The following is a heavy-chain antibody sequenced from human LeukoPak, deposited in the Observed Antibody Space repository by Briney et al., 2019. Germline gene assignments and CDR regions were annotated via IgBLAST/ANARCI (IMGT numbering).Heavy chain of an antibody. Sequence: PGGSLRLSCAASGFTFSTYGMSWVRQAPGKGLEWVSAISGSGGSTYYADSVKGRFTISRDNSKNTLYLQMNSLRAEDTAVYYCAKCPFDWLLGYYYYYYMDVWSKGTTVTISS. CDR1: GFTFSTYG. CDR3: AKCPFDWLLGYYYYYYMDV. CDR2: ISGSGGST. V-gene: IGHV3-23*01. J-gene: IGHJ6*03. D-gene: IGHD3-9*01.